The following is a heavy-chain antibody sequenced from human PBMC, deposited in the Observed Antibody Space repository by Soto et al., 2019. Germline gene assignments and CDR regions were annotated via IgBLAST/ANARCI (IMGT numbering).Heavy chain of an antibody. V-gene: IGHV3-9*01. CDR2: INWNSGKV. CDR3: AKAGCSDANCHFWALES. Sequence: EMQLVESGGGLVPPGRSLRLSCAGFGFKFEDYAMHWVRQVPGKGLEWVSYINWNSGKVKYADSVKGRFTISRDNAKNSLYLHMTRLKSADTALYYCAKAGCSDANCHFWALESWGQGTLVSVSS. J-gene: IGHJ4*02. CDR1: GFKFEDYA. D-gene: IGHD6-19*01.